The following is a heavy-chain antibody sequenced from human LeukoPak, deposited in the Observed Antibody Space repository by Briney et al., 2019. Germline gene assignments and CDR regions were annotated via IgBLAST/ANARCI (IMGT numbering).Heavy chain of an antibody. CDR3: ARRDYFDY. V-gene: IGHV4-39*07. CDR2: IYYSGST. Sequence: SETLSLTCTVSGGSISSSSYYWGWIRQPPGKGLEWIGSIYYSGSTNYNPSLKSRVTISVDTSKNQFSLKLSSVTAADTAVYYCARRDYFDYWGQGTLVTVSS. J-gene: IGHJ4*02. CDR1: GGSISSSSYY.